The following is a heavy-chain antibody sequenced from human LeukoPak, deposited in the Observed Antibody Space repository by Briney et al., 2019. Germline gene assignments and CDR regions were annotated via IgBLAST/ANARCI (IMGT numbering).Heavy chain of an antibody. Sequence: GEFLKISCKGSGYSFTSYWIGWVRQMPGKGLEWMGIIYPGDSDTRYSPSFQGQVTISADKSISTAYLQWSSLKASDTAMYYCARPGLSVAGSDAFDIWGQGTMVTVSS. CDR3: ARPGLSVAGSDAFDI. J-gene: IGHJ3*02. V-gene: IGHV5-51*01. D-gene: IGHD6-19*01. CDR1: GYSFTSYW. CDR2: IYPGDSDT.